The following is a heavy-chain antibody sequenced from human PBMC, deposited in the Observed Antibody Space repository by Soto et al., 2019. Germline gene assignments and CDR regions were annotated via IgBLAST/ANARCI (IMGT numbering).Heavy chain of an antibody. CDR1: GYTFTSYG. J-gene: IGHJ4*02. CDR3: ARSQQLVNFDY. D-gene: IGHD6-13*01. Sequence: GASVKVSCKASGYTFTSYGISWVRQAPGQGLEWMGWIRAYNGNTNYAQKLQGRVTMTIDTSTSTAYMELSSLRSDDTAVYYCARSQQLVNFDYWGQGTLVTVSS. CDR2: IRAYNGNT. V-gene: IGHV1-18*01.